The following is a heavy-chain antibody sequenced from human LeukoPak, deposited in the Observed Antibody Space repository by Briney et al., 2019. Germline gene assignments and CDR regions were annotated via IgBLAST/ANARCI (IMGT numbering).Heavy chain of an antibody. V-gene: IGHV1-8*01. Sequence: AXVKVSCKASGYAFTSYDMNWVRQAAGQGLELMVWMNPNSRNTGYAQKFQGTVTMTSNTSISTPYMELSSLRSEDPAVYYCARCQGSSFDYWGQGTLVTVSS. CDR3: ARCQGSSFDY. J-gene: IGHJ4*02. D-gene: IGHD3-10*01. CDR1: GYAFTSYD. CDR2: MNPNSRNT.